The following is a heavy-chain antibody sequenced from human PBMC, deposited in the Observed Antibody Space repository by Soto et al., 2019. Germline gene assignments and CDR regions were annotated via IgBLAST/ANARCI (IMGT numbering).Heavy chain of an antibody. CDR3: ARGAYYYDSSGYKYYFDY. D-gene: IGHD3-22*01. J-gene: IGHJ4*02. CDR2: MHYTGSS. CDR1: GDSVTSHY. V-gene: IGHV4-59*02. Sequence: SETLSLTCSFSGDSVTSHYLTWIRQSPEKGREWIGYMHYTGSSHYNPSLKSRLTISVDTSKNQFSLKLSSVTAADTAVYYCARGAYYYDSSGYKYYFDYWGQGTLVTVSS.